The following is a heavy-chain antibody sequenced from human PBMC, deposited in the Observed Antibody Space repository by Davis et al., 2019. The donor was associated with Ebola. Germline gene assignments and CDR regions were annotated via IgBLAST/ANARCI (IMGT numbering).Heavy chain of an antibody. J-gene: IGHJ6*02. V-gene: IGHV3-74*01. CDR1: GFTFSSHW. CDR3: ARLIRFPGIGTDV. CDR2: INTDGGST. Sequence: GESLKISCATSGFTFSSHWMHWVRPTPGKGLVWVSRINTDGGSTSYADSVKGRFTVSRDNAKNTLFLQMNSLRAEDTAVYYCARLIRFPGIGTDVWGQGTTVIVSS. D-gene: IGHD1-14*01.